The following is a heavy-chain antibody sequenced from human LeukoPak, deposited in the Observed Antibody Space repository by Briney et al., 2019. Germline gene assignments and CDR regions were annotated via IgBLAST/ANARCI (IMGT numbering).Heavy chain of an antibody. CDR2: IYYSGST. Sequence: SETLSLTCTVSGGSISSYYWSWIRQPPGKGLEWIGYIYYSGSTNYNPSLKSRVTISVDTSKNQFSLKLSSVTAADTAVYYCARTDCGGDCYSSRGWFDPWGQGTLVTVSS. V-gene: IGHV4-59*12. J-gene: IGHJ5*02. CDR3: ARTDCGGDCYSSRGWFDP. CDR1: GGSISSYY. D-gene: IGHD2-21*02.